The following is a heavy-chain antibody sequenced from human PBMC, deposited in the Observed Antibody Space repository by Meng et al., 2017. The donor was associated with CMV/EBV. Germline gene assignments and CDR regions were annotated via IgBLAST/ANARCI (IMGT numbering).Heavy chain of an antibody. CDR1: EGTFSSYA. CDR3: ARGYSCSSTSCYTFVSN. V-gene: IGHV1-69*10. J-gene: IGHJ4*02. D-gene: IGHD2-2*02. Sequence: SVKVSCKASEGTFSSYAISWVRQAPGQGLEWMGGIIPILGMANYAQKFQGRVTITADKSTSTAYMELSSLRSEDTAVYYCARGYSCSSTSCYTFVSNWGQGTLVTVSS. CDR2: IIPILGMA.